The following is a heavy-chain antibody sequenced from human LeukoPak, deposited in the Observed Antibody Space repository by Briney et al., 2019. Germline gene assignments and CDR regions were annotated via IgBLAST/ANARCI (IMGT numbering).Heavy chain of an antibody. Sequence: GGSLRLSCAASGFTFSSFAMTWVRQAPGKGLEWVSSITGNHGAAYNIDSVKGRFTISRDNSQNTLYLQMNSLRAEDTAVYYCTKDPNGDYVGAFDPWGQGTLVTVSS. J-gene: IGHJ5*02. CDR2: ITGNHGAA. D-gene: IGHD4-17*01. CDR3: TKDPNGDYVGAFDP. V-gene: IGHV3-23*01. CDR1: GFTFSSFA.